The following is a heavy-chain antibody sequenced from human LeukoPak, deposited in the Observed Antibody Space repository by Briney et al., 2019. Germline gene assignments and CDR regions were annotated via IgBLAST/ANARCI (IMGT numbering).Heavy chain of an antibody. CDR3: AKAELVGAAGAVGY. CDR1: GFTFSSYA. D-gene: IGHD2-15*01. CDR2: ISYDGSNK. J-gene: IGHJ4*02. Sequence: GGSPRLSCAASGFTFSSYAMHWVRQAPGKGLEWVAVISYDGSNKYYADSVKGRFTISRDNSKNTLYLQMNSLRAEDTAVYYCAKAELVGAAGAVGYWGQGTLVTVSS. V-gene: IGHV3-30-3*02.